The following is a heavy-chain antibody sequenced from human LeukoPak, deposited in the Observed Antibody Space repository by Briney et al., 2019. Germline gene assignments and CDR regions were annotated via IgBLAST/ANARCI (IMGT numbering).Heavy chain of an antibody. J-gene: IGHJ4*02. CDR3: ARRGRYCSSTSCLGYDY. CDR2: IDPSDSYT. D-gene: IGHD2-2*01. V-gene: IGHV5-10-1*01. CDR1: GYSFTSYW. Sequence: GESLKISCKGSGYSFTSYWISWVRQMPGKGLEWMGRIDPSDSYTNYSPSFQGHVTISADKSISTAYLQWSSLKASDTAMYYCARRGRYCSSTSCLGYDYWGQGTLVTVSS.